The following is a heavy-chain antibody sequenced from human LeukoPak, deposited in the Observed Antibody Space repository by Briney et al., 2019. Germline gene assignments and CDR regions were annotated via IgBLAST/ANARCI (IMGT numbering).Heavy chain of an antibody. Sequence: GRSLSLSCAASGFTVSSNYMSWVRQAPRKGLEWVSIIYSGGSTYDADSVKSIFTISRNNSKNTLYLQMKSLRAEDTAVYYCASRDKGYYYGMDVWGQGTTVTVSS. D-gene: IGHD5-24*01. CDR3: ASRDKGYYYGMDV. CDR2: IYSGGST. J-gene: IGHJ6*02. CDR1: GFTVSSNY. V-gene: IGHV3-66*01.